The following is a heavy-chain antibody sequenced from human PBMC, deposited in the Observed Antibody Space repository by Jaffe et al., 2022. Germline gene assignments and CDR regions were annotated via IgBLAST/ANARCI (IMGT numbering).Heavy chain of an antibody. J-gene: IGHJ6*03. V-gene: IGHV1-58*01. Sequence: QMQLVQSGPEVKKPGTSVKVSCKASGFTFTSSAVQWVRQARGQRLEWIGWIVVGSGNTNYAQKFQERVTITRDMSTSTAYMELSSLRSEDTAVYYCAADPEHGIYYYYYYMDVWGKGTTVTVSS. CDR3: AADPEHGIYYYYYYMDV. D-gene: IGHD1-1*01. CDR1: GFTFTSSA. CDR2: IVVGSGNT.